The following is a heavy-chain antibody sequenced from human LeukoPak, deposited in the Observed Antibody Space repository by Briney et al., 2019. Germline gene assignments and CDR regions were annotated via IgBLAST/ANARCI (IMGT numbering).Heavy chain of an antibody. J-gene: IGHJ4*02. V-gene: IGHV3-33*08. D-gene: IGHD2-2*01. Sequence: GGSLRLSCAASGFTFSSYSMNWVRQAPGKGLEWVAVIWYDGSNKYYADSVKGRFTISRDNSKNTLYLQMNSLRAEDTAVYYCARQECSSTSCARGHFDYWGQGTLVTVSS. CDR2: IWYDGSNK. CDR3: ARQECSSTSCARGHFDY. CDR1: GFTFSSYS.